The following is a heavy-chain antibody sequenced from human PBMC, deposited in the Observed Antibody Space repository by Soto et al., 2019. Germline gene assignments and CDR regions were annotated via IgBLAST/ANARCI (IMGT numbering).Heavy chain of an antibody. CDR1: GFTFKTHS. J-gene: IGHJ4*02. CDR2: ISSGSDPI. CDR3: ARVSNEHLVPRLYYFDS. D-gene: IGHD6-13*01. Sequence: EVQLVESGGGFVQPGGSLRLSCAASGFTFKTHSMNWLRQSPGKGLEWISYISSGSDPIYQTDSWKGRFTISRDNAKNSLYLQMNSRREEDTAVYYCARVSNEHLVPRLYYFDSWGQGTLVTVSS. V-gene: IGHV3-48*02.